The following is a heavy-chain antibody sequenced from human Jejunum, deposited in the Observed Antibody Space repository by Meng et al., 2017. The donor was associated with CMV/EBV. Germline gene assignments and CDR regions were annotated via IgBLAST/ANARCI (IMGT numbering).Heavy chain of an antibody. V-gene: IGHV4-4*02. CDR3: VRGRCTKTSCYTGALDH. CDR1: SISSSHW. J-gene: IGHJ4*02. Sequence: SISSSHWWSWVRQSPGKGLEWIAEISPTKARNYNPSLKSRVTISVDYSKSQFSLMMTSVTAADTAIYYCVRGRCTKTSCYTGALDHWGPGTLVTVSS. CDR2: ISPTKAR. D-gene: IGHD2-2*02.